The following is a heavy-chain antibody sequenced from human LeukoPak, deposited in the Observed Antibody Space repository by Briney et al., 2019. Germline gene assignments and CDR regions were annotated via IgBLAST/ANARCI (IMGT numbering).Heavy chain of an antibody. CDR1: GGTFNNYG. CDR3: VRDSVWSGTDYYYFAMDV. V-gene: IGHV1-69*04. D-gene: IGHD3-3*01. J-gene: IGHJ6*02. Sequence: AASVKVSCKASGGTFNNYGINWVRQAPGQGLEWMGRFNPMVGIANYAQKFQGRVTITADKSTSTAYMELSSLRSEDTAVYYCVRDSVWSGTDYYYFAMDVWGQGTTVTVSS. CDR2: FNPMVGIA.